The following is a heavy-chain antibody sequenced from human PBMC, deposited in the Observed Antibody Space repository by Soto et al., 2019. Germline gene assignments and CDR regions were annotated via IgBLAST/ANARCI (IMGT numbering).Heavy chain of an antibody. J-gene: IGHJ4*02. V-gene: IGHV3-30*18. CDR2: ISYDGSNK. Sequence: GGSLRLSCAASGFTFSSYGMHWVRQAPGKGLEWVAVISYDGSNKYYADSVKGRFTISRDNSKNTLYLQMNSLRAEDTAVYYCAKSRKAGTDKTYFDYWGQGTLVTVSS. CDR3: AKSRKAGTDKTYFDY. D-gene: IGHD6-13*01. CDR1: GFTFSSYG.